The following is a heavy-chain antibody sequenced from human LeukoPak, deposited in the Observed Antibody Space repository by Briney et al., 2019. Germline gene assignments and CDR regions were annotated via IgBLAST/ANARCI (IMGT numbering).Heavy chain of an antibody. Sequence: GGSLRLSCAASGFTFSSYAMHWVRQAPGKGLEWVAVISYDGSNKYYADSVKGRFTISRDNSKNTLYLQMNSLRAEDTAVYYCXXGXLFSXGGRDAFDIWGQGTMVTVSS. CDR1: GFTFSSYA. D-gene: IGHD2-21*01. J-gene: IGHJ3*02. CDR3: XXGXLFSXGGRDAFDI. V-gene: IGHV3-30-3*01. CDR2: ISYDGSNK.